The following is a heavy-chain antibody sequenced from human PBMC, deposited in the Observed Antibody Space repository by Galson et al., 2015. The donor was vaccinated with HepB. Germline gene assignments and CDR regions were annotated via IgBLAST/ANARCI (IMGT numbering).Heavy chain of an antibody. CDR2: ISSNGGST. CDR3: VNLPMEYSSSWQDY. V-gene: IGHV3-64D*06. Sequence: SLRLSCAASGFTFSSYAMHWVRQAPGKGLEYVSAISSNGGSTYYADSVKSRFTISRDNSKNTLYLQMSSLRAEGTAVYYCVNLPMEYSSSWQDYWGQGTLVTVSS. D-gene: IGHD6-13*01. J-gene: IGHJ4*02. CDR1: GFTFSSYA.